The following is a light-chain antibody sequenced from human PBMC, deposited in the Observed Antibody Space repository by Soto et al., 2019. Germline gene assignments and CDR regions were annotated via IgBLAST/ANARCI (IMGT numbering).Light chain of an antibody. CDR2: GAS. Sequence: EIVMTQSPATLSLSPGETATLSCRASQSVHSNLAWFQQHPGQAPRLLIYGASSRATGIPVRFSGSGSGTEFTLTISSLQPEDFAVYYCQQYTDWPWWAFGGGTKVDIK. CDR3: QQYTDWPWWA. CDR1: QSVHSN. J-gene: IGKJ4*01. V-gene: IGKV3-15*01.